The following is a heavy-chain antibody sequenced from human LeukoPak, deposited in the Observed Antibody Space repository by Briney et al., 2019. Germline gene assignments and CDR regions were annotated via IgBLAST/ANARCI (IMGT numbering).Heavy chain of an antibody. Sequence: LSLTCTVSGGSISSYYWSWIRQPPGKGLEWVSGISWNSGSVGYADSVKGRFTISRDNAKNSLYLQMSSLRAEDTALYYCAKVGYGYKYAFDIWGQGTMVTVSS. CDR2: ISWNSGSV. V-gene: IGHV3-9*01. CDR1: GGSISSYY. J-gene: IGHJ3*02. CDR3: AKVGYGYKYAFDI. D-gene: IGHD5-24*01.